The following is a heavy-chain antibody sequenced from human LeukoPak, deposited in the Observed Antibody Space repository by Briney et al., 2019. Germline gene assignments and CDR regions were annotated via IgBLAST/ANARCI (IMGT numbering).Heavy chain of an antibody. D-gene: IGHD6-6*01. V-gene: IGHV4-28*05. J-gene: IGHJ6*03. Sequence: SDTLSLTCAVSGYSISSSNWWGWIRQPPGKGLEWIGYIYYSGSIYYNPSLKSRVTMSVDTSKNQFSLKLSSVTAVDTAVYYCARVPGSSSNYYYMDVWGKGTTVTISS. CDR3: ARVPGSSSNYYYMDV. CDR2: IYYSGSI. CDR1: GYSISSSNW.